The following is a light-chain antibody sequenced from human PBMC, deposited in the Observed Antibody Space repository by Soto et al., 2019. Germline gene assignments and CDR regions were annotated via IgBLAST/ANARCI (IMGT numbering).Light chain of an antibody. CDR1: GGDVGGYNY. V-gene: IGLV2-14*03. J-gene: IGLJ2*01. CDR3: SSRTTNTTVV. CDR2: EGS. Sequence: QSALTQPASVSGSPGQSITISCAGTGGDVGGYNYVSWYQQHPGKAPKLIMYEGSYRPSGVSNRFSGSKSGNTASLTILGLRSEDEADYDCSSRTTNTTVVFGGGTKLTVL.